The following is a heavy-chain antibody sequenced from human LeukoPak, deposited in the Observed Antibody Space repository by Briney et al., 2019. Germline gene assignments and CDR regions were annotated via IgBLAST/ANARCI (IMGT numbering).Heavy chain of an antibody. D-gene: IGHD3-22*01. Sequence: GSLRLSCAASGFTVSSNYMSWVRQPPGKGLEWIGYIYYSGSTNYNPSLKSRVTMSVDTSKNQFSLKLSSVTAADTAVYYCARGQGHYYDSSGYSGEFDYWGQGTLVTVSS. V-gene: IGHV4-59*02. CDR2: IYYSGST. CDR1: GFTVSSNY. CDR3: ARGQGHYYDSSGYSGEFDY. J-gene: IGHJ4*02.